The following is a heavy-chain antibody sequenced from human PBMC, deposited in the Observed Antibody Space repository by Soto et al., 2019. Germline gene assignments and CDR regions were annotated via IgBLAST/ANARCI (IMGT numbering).Heavy chain of an antibody. CDR1: GGTFSSYA. CDR3: ARDVGVLCGGYCWGFDY. J-gene: IGHJ4*02. Sequence: QVQLVQSGAEVNKPGSSVKVSCKASGGTFSSYAISWVRQAPGQGLEWMGGIIPIFGTANYAQKFQGRVTIIADESTSTAYMELSSMRSDDTAVYYCARDVGVLCGGYCWGFDYWGQGTLVTVSS. CDR2: IIPIFGTA. D-gene: IGHD2-21*02. V-gene: IGHV1-69*01.